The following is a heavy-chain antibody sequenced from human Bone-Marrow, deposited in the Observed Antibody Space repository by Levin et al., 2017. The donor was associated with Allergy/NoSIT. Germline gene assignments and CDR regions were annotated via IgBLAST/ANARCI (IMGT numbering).Heavy chain of an antibody. CDR1: GFNFREYF. Sequence: GGSLRLSCGAFGFNFREYFMTWFRQRPGGGLEWVAYIFSGSSYRDYADSVKGRFTISRDDSKNLLYLQMNSLRAEETAMYYCARDASGVDFWGRGTQVIVSS. CDR3: ARDASGVDF. J-gene: IGHJ4*02. V-gene: IGHV3-11*05. CDR2: IFSGSSYR.